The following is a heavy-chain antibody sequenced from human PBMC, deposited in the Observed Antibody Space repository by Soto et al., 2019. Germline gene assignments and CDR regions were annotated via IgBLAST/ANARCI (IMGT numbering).Heavy chain of an antibody. CDR1: GYTFTSYG. V-gene: IGHV1-18*01. CDR2: ISAYNGNT. D-gene: IGHD2-15*01. CDR3: ARGVQECSGGSCYLFGWFDP. Sequence: QVQLVQSGAEVKKPGASVKVSCKASGYTFTSYGISWVRQAPGQGLEWMGWISAYNGNTNYAQKVQGRVTMTTDTSTSTAYMELRSLRSDDTAVYYCARGVQECSGGSCYLFGWFDPWGQGTLVTVSS. J-gene: IGHJ5*02.